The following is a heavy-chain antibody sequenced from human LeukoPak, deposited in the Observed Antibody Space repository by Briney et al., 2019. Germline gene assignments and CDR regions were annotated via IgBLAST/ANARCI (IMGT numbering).Heavy chain of an antibody. CDR3: ARSGLSRFGF. CDR1: GFTFSNYW. Sequence: GGSLRLSCAASGFTFSNYWMHWVRQAPGKGLVWVSRIHSDGSSTYYADSVKGRFTISRDNSRNTLYLQMNSLRAEDTAVYYCARSGLSRFGFWGQGTLVTVSS. CDR2: IHSDGSST. J-gene: IGHJ4*02. D-gene: IGHD2/OR15-2a*01. V-gene: IGHV3-74*01.